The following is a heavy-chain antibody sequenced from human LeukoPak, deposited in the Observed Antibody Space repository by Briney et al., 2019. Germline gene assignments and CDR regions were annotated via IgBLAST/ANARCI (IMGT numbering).Heavy chain of an antibody. Sequence: SVKVSCKASGGTFSSYAISWVRQAPGQGLEWMGGIIPIFGTANYAQKFQGRVTITADESTSTAYMELSSLRSEDTAVYYCARVRISRMGATYASVFDYWGQGTLVTVSS. CDR3: ARVRISRMGATYASVFDY. J-gene: IGHJ4*02. V-gene: IGHV1-69*13. CDR1: GGTFSSYA. CDR2: IIPIFGTA. D-gene: IGHD1-26*01.